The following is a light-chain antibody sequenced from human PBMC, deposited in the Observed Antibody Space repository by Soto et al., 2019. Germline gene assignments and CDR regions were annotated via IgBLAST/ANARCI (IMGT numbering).Light chain of an antibody. CDR2: GAS. CDR3: QQYGSSQYT. CDR1: QSVSSSY. Sequence: EIVLTQSPDTLSLSQVERATLSCRASQSVSSSYLAWYQQKPGQAPRLLIYGASSRATGIPDRFSGSGSGTDFTLTISRLEPEDFALYYRQQYGSSQYTIGQGTKLEIK. J-gene: IGKJ2*01. V-gene: IGKV3-20*01.